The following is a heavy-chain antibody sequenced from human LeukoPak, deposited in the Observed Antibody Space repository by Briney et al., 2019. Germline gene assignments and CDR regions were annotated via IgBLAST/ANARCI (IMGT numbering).Heavy chain of an antibody. J-gene: IGHJ4*02. CDR3: ARLVGYYSRGSCYHFDY. Sequence: PSETLSLTCTVSGGSISSSSYYSGWIRQPPGKGLEWIGCIYYSGSTYYNPALKSRVTISVETSKNQFSLKLSSVTAADTALYFCARLVGYYSRGSCYHFDYWGQGSLVTVSS. D-gene: IGHD2-15*01. CDR2: IYYSGST. CDR1: GGSISSSSYY. V-gene: IGHV4-39*01.